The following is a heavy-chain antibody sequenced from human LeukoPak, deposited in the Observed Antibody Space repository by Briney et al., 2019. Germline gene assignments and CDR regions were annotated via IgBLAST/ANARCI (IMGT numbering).Heavy chain of an antibody. D-gene: IGHD5-18*01. CDR2: ISYDGSNK. CDR1: GFTFSSYA. J-gene: IGHJ3*02. V-gene: IGHV3-30-3*01. CDR3: AREFMDTAMEDAFDI. Sequence: GRSLRLSCAASGFTFSSYAMHWVRQAPGKGLEWVAVISYDGSNKYYADSVKGRFTISRDNSKNTLYLQMNSLRAEDTAVYYCAREFMDTAMEDAFDIWGQGTMVTVSS.